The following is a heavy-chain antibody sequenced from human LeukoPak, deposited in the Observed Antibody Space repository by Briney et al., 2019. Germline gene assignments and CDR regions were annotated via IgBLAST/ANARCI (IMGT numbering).Heavy chain of an antibody. CDR3: ARQHWVLTRRGRASAAFDI. D-gene: IGHD3-22*01. CDR1: GGSISSYY. V-gene: IGHV4-59*01. CDR2: IYYSGTT. J-gene: IGHJ3*02. Sequence: SETLSLTCTVSGGSISSYYWGWIRQPPGKGLEWIGYIYYSGTTNYNPSLKSRVTISIDTSKNQFSLKLSSVTAADTAVYYCARQHWVLTRRGRASAAFDIWGQGTMVTVSS.